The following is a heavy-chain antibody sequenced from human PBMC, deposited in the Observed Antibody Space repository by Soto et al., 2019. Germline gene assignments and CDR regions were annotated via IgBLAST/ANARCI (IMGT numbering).Heavy chain of an antibody. CDR2: IIPIFGTA. CDR3: ARTPGEDIVVVPAADYYYYGMDV. D-gene: IGHD2-2*01. V-gene: IGHV1-69*13. J-gene: IGHJ6*02. CDR1: GGTFSSYA. Sequence: SVKVSCKASGGTFSSYAISWVRQAPGQGLEWMGGIIPIFGTANYAQKFQGRVTITADESTSTAYMELSSLRSEDTAVYYCARTPGEDIVVVPAADYYYYGMDVWGQGTTVTVSS.